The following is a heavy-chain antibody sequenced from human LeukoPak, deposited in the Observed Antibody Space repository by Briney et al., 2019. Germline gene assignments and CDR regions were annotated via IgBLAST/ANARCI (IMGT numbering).Heavy chain of an antibody. CDR1: GYTFTTYD. J-gene: IGHJ5*02. D-gene: IGHD4-17*01. CDR3: ARDTSVRDEAWWFNP. Sequence: ASVKVSCKSSGYTFTTYDINWVRQAPGQGPEWMGVISPSGGSTIYAQKFKGRVTLTRDMSTSTDYLELSSLRSEDTAVYYCARDTSVRDEAWWFNPWGQGTLVTVSS. CDR2: ISPSGGST. V-gene: IGHV1-46*01.